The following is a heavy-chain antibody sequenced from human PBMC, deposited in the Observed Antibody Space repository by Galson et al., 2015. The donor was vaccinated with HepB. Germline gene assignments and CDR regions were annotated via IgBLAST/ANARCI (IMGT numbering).Heavy chain of an antibody. CDR2: IKSKTDGGTT. Sequence: SLRLSCAASGFTFSNAWMNWVRQAPGKGLEWVGRIKSKTDGGTTDYAAPVKGRFTISRDDSKNTLYLQMNSLKTEDTAVYYCTAPYQLLYSPDYYYYYYMDVWGKGTTVTVSS. CDR3: TAPYQLLYSPDYYYYYYMDV. V-gene: IGHV3-15*07. D-gene: IGHD2-2*02. J-gene: IGHJ6*03. CDR1: GFTFSNAW.